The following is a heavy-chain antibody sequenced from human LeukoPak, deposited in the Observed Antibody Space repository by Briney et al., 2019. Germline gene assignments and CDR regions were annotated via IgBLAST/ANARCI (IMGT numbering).Heavy chain of an antibody. CDR3: AKDRFWGFLEWPDAFDI. D-gene: IGHD3-3*01. CDR2: IRYDGSNK. Sequence: PGGSLRLSCAASGFTFSSYGMHWVRQAPGKGLEWVAFIRYDGSNKYYADSVKGRFTISRDNSMNTLYLQMNSLRAEDTAVYYCAKDRFWGFLEWPDAFDIWGQGTMVTVSS. CDR1: GFTFSSYG. J-gene: IGHJ3*02. V-gene: IGHV3-30*02.